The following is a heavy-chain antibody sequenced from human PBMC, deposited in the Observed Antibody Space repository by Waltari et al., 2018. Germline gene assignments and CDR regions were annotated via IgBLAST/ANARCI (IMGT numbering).Heavy chain of an antibody. J-gene: IGHJ4*02. CDR3: AKDHGLGGDLDY. V-gene: IGHV3-30*02. Sequence: QVHLVESGGGVVQPGGSLRLSCAASGFIFSNHAMHWVRQAPGKGPEWVTFIRRDGSNKDYADSVKGRFTVSRDNSKSMLYLQMDSLRPEDTAMYYCAKDHGLGGDLDYWGQGTLVTVSS. D-gene: IGHD2-21*01. CDR2: IRRDGSNK. CDR1: GFIFSNHA.